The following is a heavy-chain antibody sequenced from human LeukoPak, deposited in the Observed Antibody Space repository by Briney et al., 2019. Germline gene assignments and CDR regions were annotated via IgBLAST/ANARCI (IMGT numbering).Heavy chain of an antibody. J-gene: IGHJ5*02. CDR3: ARTLYLLSSFDP. CDR1: GDSIRSYY. V-gene: IGHV4-59*01. Sequence: SETLSLTCTVSGDSIRSYYWHWIRQPPGKGLEWIGYIYSNGNTNYNPSLESRVTMSIDPSKTHFSLGLSSVTAADTAIYYCARTLYLLSSFDPWGQGTLVTVPS. CDR2: IYSNGNT.